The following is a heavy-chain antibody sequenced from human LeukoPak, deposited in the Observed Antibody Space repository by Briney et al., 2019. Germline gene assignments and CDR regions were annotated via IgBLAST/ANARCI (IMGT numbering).Heavy chain of an antibody. V-gene: IGHV4-4*07. Sequence: SETLSLTCTVSGGSISSYYWSWIRQPAGKGLEWIGRIYTSGSTNYNPSLKSRVTMSVDTSKNQFSLKLSSVTAADTAVYYCARDLGGYSSGWTGFDYWGQGTLVTVSS. CDR1: GGSISSYY. J-gene: IGHJ4*02. CDR3: ARDLGGYSSGWTGFDY. CDR2: IYTSGST. D-gene: IGHD6-19*01.